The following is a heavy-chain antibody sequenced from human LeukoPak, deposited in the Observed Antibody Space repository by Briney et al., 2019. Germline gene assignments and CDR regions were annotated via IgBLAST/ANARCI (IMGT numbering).Heavy chain of an antibody. D-gene: IGHD6-13*01. CDR1: GFTFSSYA. CDR2: ISGSGGST. V-gene: IGHV3-23*01. Sequence: GGSLRLSCAASGFTFSSYAMSWVRQAPGKGLEWVTAISGSGGSTYYADSVKGRFTISRDNSKNTLYLQMNSLRAEDTAVYYCAKYVRGSSSWYGDMYYFDYWGQGTLVTVSS. CDR3: AKYVRGSSSWYGDMYYFDY. J-gene: IGHJ4*02.